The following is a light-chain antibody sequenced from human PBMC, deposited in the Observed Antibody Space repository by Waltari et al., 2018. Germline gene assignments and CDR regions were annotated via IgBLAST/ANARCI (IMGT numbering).Light chain of an antibody. J-gene: IGKJ3*01. V-gene: IGKV1-27*01. CDR1: QDLSNF. CDR2: SSS. Sequence: DIQMTQSPSSLSASVGDTVAITCRASQDLSNFLAWYQQKPGKVPKLLIFSSSALQSGVPSRIRASGSGTDFSLTISSLQPEDAATYYCQKYNTAPFTFGPGTKVEI. CDR3: QKYNTAPFT.